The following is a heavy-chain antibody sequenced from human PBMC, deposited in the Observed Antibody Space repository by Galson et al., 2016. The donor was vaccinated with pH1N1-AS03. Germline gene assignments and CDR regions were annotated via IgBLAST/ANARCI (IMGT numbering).Heavy chain of an antibody. CDR3: ARDRTVVAASIIYYYGMDV. J-gene: IGHJ6*02. CDR1: GGTFSNYA. Sequence: SVKVSCKASGGTFSNYAFNWVRLAPGQGLEWMGGITPIFGTTKYAQKFQGRVTITADKSTNTADMELRSLRAEDTAVYYCARDRTVVAASIIYYYGMDVWGQGTTVTVSS. V-gene: IGHV1-69*06. CDR2: ITPIFGTT. D-gene: IGHD2-2*01.